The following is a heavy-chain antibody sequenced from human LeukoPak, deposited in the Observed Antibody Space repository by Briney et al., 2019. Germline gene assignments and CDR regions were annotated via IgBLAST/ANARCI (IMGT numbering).Heavy chain of an antibody. Sequence: SETLSLTCAISGGSISSGGYSWSWIRQPPGKGLEWIGYIYHSGSTYYNPSLKSRVTISVDRSKNQFSLKLSSVTAADTAVYYCARQYSGYDAFDYWGQGTLVTVSS. CDR2: IYHSGST. D-gene: IGHD5-12*01. J-gene: IGHJ4*02. CDR3: ARQYSGYDAFDY. V-gene: IGHV4-30-2*01. CDR1: GGSISSGGYS.